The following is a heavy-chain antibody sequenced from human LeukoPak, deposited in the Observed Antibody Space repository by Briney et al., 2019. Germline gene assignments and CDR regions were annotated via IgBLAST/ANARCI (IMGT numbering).Heavy chain of an antibody. CDR1: GGSISSYY. V-gene: IGHV4-59*01. D-gene: IGHD4-23*01. Sequence: SETLSLTCAVYGGSISSYYWSWIRQPPGKGLEWIGYIYYSGSTNYNPSLKSRVTISVDTSKNQFSLKLSSVTAADTAVYYCARVGTVVTKYYFDYWGQGTLVTVSS. CDR3: ARVGTVVTKYYFDY. CDR2: IYYSGST. J-gene: IGHJ4*02.